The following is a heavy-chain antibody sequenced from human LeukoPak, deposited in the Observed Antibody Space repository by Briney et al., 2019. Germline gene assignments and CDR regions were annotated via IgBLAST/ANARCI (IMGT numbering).Heavy chain of an antibody. D-gene: IGHD3-10*01. CDR1: GFTFSSYG. CDR3: AKDLLLRAFYMDV. J-gene: IGHJ6*03. V-gene: IGHV3-30*02. Sequence: GGSLRLSCAASGFTFSSYGMHWVRQAPGKGLEWVAFIRYDGSNKYYADSVEGRLTISRDNSKNTLYLQMNSLRAEDTAVYYCAKDLLLRAFYMDVWGKGTTVTVSS. CDR2: IRYDGSNK.